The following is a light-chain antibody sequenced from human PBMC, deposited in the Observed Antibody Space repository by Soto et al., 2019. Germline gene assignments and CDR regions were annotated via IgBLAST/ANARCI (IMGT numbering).Light chain of an antibody. CDR3: HQGCDTQFP. Sequence: DIQLTQSPSSLSASVGDEVTITCRASQGISHYLTWYQQKPGRAPTLLIYGVSTLQSGVPSRFSGGGSGTDLPLTISNLQREDFATYYCHQGCDTQFPFGGGTRMEI. V-gene: IGKV1-39*01. CDR1: QGISHY. CDR2: GVS. J-gene: IGKJ4*01.